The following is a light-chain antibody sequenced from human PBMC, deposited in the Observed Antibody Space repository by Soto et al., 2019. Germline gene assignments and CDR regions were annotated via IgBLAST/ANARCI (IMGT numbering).Light chain of an antibody. J-gene: IGLJ1*01. Sequence: GLTQPASVSGSSGRAITISCTGTSSDIGGYNYVSWYQQHPGKAPKLMIYEVSNRPSGDSNRFSGSKSGNTASLTISGLQADDEADYYCSSYTSSSTYVFGPGTKVTVL. CDR3: SSYTSSSTYV. CDR1: SSDIGGYNY. CDR2: EVS. V-gene: IGLV2-14*01.